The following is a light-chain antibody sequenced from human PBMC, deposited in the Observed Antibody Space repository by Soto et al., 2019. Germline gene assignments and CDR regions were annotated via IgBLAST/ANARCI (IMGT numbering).Light chain of an antibody. CDR1: SSDVGRYNR. CDR3: CSYTTSSTLV. J-gene: IGLJ2*01. CDR2: EVS. Sequence: QSVLTQPPSVSGSPGQSVTISCTGSSSDVGRYNRVSWYQQPPGTAPKLIIYEVSNRPSGVPNRFSGSKSGNTASLAISGLQADDEADYYCCSYTTSSTLVFGGGTKVTVL. V-gene: IGLV2-18*02.